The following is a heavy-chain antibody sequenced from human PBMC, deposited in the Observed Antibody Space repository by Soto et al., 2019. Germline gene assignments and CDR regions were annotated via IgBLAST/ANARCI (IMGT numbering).Heavy chain of an antibody. CDR2: ITAGGGTT. D-gene: IGHD2-2*01. Sequence: EVQLLESGGGLVQPGGSLRLSCSASGFTFGNYAMRWVRQAPGKGLEWVSGITAGGGTTDYADSVKGRFTISRDNSKNTLNLQMSSLRVEDTAVYYCAKAHRGYVSTWFFVDSWGQGSLVTVSS. CDR3: AKAHRGYVSTWFFVDS. V-gene: IGHV3-23*01. J-gene: IGHJ4*02. CDR1: GFTFGNYA.